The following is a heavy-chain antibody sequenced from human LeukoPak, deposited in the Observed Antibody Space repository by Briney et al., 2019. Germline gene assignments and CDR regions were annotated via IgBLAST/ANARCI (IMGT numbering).Heavy chain of an antibody. CDR2: ISYDGSNK. CDR3: AGGPYGSGSTIDY. CDR1: GFTFSSYG. Sequence: GGSLRLSCAASGFTFSSYGMHWVRQAPGKGLEWVAVISYDGSNKYYADSVKGRFTISRDNSKNTLYLQMNSLRAEDTAVYYCAGGPYGSGSTIDYWGQGTLVTVS. D-gene: IGHD3-10*01. J-gene: IGHJ4*02. V-gene: IGHV3-30*03.